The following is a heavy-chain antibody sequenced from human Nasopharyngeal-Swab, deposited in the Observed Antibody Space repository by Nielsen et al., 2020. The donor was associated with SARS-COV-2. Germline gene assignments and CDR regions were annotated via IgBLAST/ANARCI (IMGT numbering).Heavy chain of an antibody. J-gene: IGHJ4*02. CDR3: ARRGDYGDYYFDY. D-gene: IGHD4-17*01. CDR2: INPNSGST. V-gene: IGHV1-2*06. Sequence: WVRQAPGQGLEWMGRINPNSGSTNYAQKFQGRVTMTRDTSISTAYMELSRLTSDDTAVYYCARRGDYGDYYFDYWGQGTLVTVSS.